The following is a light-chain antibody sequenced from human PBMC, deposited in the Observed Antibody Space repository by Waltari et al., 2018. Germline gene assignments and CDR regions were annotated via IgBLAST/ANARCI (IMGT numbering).Light chain of an antibody. J-gene: IGKJ1*01. CDR3: QHHLRLPTT. V-gene: IGKV3-20*01. Sequence: IVLTQSPGTLSLSPGERATLSCRASQSVGTYLAWSQQKPGQAPSLLIYGAYSRAAGIPDRFSGSGYGTDFSLTISRLEPEDFAVYFCQHHLRLPTTFGQGTKVEIK. CDR1: QSVGTY. CDR2: GAY.